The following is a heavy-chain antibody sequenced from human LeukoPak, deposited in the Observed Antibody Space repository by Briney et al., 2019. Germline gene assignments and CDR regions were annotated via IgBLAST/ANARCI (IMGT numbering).Heavy chain of an antibody. Sequence: PSETLSLTCTVSGGSISSYYWSWIRQPPGKGLEWIGYIYYSGSTNYNPSLKSRVTISVDTSKNQFSLKLRSVTAADTAVYYCARHVTVSGPYDASDIWGRGTMVTVST. V-gene: IGHV4-59*08. D-gene: IGHD3-10*01. J-gene: IGHJ3*02. CDR2: IYYSGST. CDR1: GGSISSYY. CDR3: ARHVTVSGPYDASDI.